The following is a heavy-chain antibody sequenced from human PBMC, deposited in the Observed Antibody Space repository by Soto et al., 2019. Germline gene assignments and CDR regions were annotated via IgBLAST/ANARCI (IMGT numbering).Heavy chain of an antibody. CDR3: ARGPTLRDFDWLLTAYNWFDP. CDR1: GYTFTGYY. J-gene: IGHJ5*02. CDR2: INPNSGGT. D-gene: IGHD3-9*01. Sequence: ASVKVSCKASGYTFTGYYMHWVRQAPGQGLEWMGWINPNSGGTNYAQKFQGWVTMTRDTSISTAYMELSRLRSDDTAVYYCARGPTLRDFDWLLTAYNWFDPWGQGTPVTVSS. V-gene: IGHV1-2*04.